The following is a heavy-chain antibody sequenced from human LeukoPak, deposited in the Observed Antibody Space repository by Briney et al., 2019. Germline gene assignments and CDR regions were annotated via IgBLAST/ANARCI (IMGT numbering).Heavy chain of an antibody. CDR3: ARLEEYGDHFDY. D-gene: IGHD4-17*01. Sequence: PSETLSLTCTVSGGSISSSSYYWGWIRQPPGKGLEWIGSIYYSGSTYYNPSLKSRVTISVDTSKNQFSLKLSSVTAADTAVYYCARLEEYGDHFDYWGRGTLVTVSS. CDR1: GGSISSSSYY. J-gene: IGHJ4*02. V-gene: IGHV4-39*07. CDR2: IYYSGST.